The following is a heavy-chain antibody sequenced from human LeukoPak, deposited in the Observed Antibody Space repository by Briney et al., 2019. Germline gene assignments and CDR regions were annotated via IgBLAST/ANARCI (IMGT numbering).Heavy chain of an antibody. CDR2: IHSDGSGT. J-gene: IGHJ4*02. CDR3: ARGYCSSSSCLSRFADY. Sequence: GGSLRLSCAASGFTFSDYWMHWVRQAPGKGLLWVSRIHSDGSGTTYADSVKGRFTISRDNAKNTLFLQMNSLRAEDTAVYYCARGYCSSSSCLSRFADYWGQGTLVTVSS. CDR1: GFTFSDYW. D-gene: IGHD2-15*01. V-gene: IGHV3-74*01.